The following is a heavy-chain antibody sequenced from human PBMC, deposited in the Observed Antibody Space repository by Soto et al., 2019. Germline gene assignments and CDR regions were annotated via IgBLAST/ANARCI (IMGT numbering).Heavy chain of an antibody. V-gene: IGHV1-18*01. Sequence: ASVKVSCKASGYTFTNFGISWVRQAPGQGLEWMGWISAYNGNTNYAQKLQGRVTMTTDTSTSTAYMELRSLRFDDTAVYYCAREGVGATNFDYWGQGTLVTVSS. CDR2: ISAYNGNT. J-gene: IGHJ4*02. D-gene: IGHD1-26*01. CDR3: AREGVGATNFDY. CDR1: GYTFTNFG.